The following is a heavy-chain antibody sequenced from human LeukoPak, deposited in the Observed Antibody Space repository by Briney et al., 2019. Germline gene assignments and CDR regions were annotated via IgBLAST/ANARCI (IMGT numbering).Heavy chain of an antibody. V-gene: IGHV4-59*01. CDR3: ARGVDYFDY. CDR2: IYYSGST. CDR1: GGSISTYY. Sequence: SKTLSLTCTVSGGSISTYYWSWIRQPPGKELEWIGYIYYSGSTNYSPSLKTRVTISVDTSKKQFSLKLTSVTTADTAVYYCARGVDYFDYWGQGTLVTVSS. J-gene: IGHJ4*02.